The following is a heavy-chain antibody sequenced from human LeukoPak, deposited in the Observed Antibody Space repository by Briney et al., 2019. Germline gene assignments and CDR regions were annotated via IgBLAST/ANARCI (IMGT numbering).Heavy chain of an antibody. CDR2: IYYSGST. CDR1: GGSISSSSYY. V-gene: IGHV4-39*01. J-gene: IGHJ4*02. CDR3: ARYPLAAAVYFDY. D-gene: IGHD6-13*01. Sequence: SETLSLTCTVSGGSISSSSYYWGWIRQPPGKGLEWIGSIYYSGSTYYNPSLKSRVTISVDTSKNQFSLKLSSVTAADTAVYYCARYPLAAAVYFDYWGQGTLVTVSS.